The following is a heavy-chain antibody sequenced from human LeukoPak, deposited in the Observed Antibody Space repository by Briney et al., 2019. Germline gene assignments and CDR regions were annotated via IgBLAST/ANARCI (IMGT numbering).Heavy chain of an antibody. D-gene: IGHD5-12*01. CDR1: GGTFSSYA. V-gene: IGHV1-69*13. J-gene: IGHJ4*02. Sequence: ASVKVSCKASGGTFSSYAISWVRQAPGQGLEWMGGIIPIFGTANYAQKFQGRVTITADESTSTAYMELSSLRSEDTAVYYCARGLEDSGYDFTSGIAYWGQGTLVTVSS. CDR3: ARGLEDSGYDFTSGIAY. CDR2: IIPIFGTA.